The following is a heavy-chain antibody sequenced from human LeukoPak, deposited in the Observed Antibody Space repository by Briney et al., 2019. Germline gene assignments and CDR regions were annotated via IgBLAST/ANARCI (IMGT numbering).Heavy chain of an antibody. Sequence: GGSLRLSCAASGFTDSSNYMTWVRQAPGKGLEWVSVIYSGGITYYADSVKGRFTISRDNSKKTIYLQMNSLRAEDTAVYYCASYNPYYWGQGTLVTVSS. J-gene: IGHJ4*02. CDR3: ASYNPYY. V-gene: IGHV3-53*01. CDR1: GFTDSSNY. CDR2: IYSGGIT. D-gene: IGHD1-1*01.